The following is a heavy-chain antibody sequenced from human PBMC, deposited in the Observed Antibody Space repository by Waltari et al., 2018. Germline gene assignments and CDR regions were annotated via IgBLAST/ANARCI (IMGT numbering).Heavy chain of an antibody. V-gene: IGHV4-39*01. J-gene: IGHJ5*02. CDR1: GGSISSSSYS. Sequence: QLQLQESGPGLVKPSETLSLTCTVSGGSISSSSYSWGWNRQPPGQGPAWIGSIYYSGGTYYNPSLKSRVTISVDTSKNQFSLKLSSVTAADTAVCYCARRVGYCSGGSCYMKVGYNWFDPWGQGTLVTVSS. D-gene: IGHD2-15*01. CDR2: IYYSGGT. CDR3: ARRVGYCSGGSCYMKVGYNWFDP.